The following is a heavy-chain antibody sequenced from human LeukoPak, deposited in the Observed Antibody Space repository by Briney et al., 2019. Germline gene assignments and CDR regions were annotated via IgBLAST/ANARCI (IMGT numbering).Heavy chain of an antibody. V-gene: IGHV3-64*01. J-gene: IGHJ4*02. Sequence: PGGSLRLSCAASGFTFSSYAMHRVRQAPGKGLEYVSAISSNGGSTYYANSVKGRFTISRHNSKNMLYLQMGSLRAEDMAVYDCARGDTMVRGVRPLDYWGQGTLVTVSS. CDR3: ARGDTMVRGVRPLDY. D-gene: IGHD3-10*01. CDR1: GFTFSSYA. CDR2: ISSNGGST.